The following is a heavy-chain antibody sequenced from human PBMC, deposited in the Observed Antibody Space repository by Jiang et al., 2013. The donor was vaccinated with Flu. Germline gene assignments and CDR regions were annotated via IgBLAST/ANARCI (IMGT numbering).Heavy chain of an antibody. D-gene: IGHD3-16*01. J-gene: IGHJ3*02. CDR2: IIPIFGTA. Sequence: KASGGTFSSYAISWVRQAPGQGLEWMGGIIPIFGTANYAQKFQGRVTITADESTSTAYMELSSLRSEDTAVYYCASESRVLGAFDIWGQGTMVTVSS. V-gene: IGHV1-69*01. CDR3: ASESRVLGAFDI. CDR1: GGTFSSYA.